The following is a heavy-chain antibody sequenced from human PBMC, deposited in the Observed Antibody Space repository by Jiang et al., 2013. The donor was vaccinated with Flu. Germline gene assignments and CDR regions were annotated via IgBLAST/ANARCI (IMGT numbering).Heavy chain of an antibody. CDR1: GGSFSTYY. V-gene: IGHV4-59*01. J-gene: IGHJ4*02. CDR3: TRGGYSGSDWNY. Sequence: TLSLTCTVSGGSFSTYYWNWDPADPREGTGVDWVYLLHGSTNYNPSLKSRVTISVDTSRNQFSLKLTSVTAADTAVYYCTRGGYSGSDWNYWGQGTLVTVSS. CDR2: LLHGST. D-gene: IGHD5-12*01.